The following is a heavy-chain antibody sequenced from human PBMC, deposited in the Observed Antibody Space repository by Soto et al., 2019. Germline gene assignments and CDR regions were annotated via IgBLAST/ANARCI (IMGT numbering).Heavy chain of an antibody. Sequence: QVQLQQSGPGLVKPSQTLSLTCAISGDSVSSNSAAWNWIRQSPSRGLEWLGRTYYRSKWYNDYAGSVKSRITLNPDTSKTQFPLQLNSVTPEDTAVYYCARVHSSRWYDYYYSGMAVWGQGTTVPVSS. D-gene: IGHD6-13*01. V-gene: IGHV6-1*01. CDR2: TYYRSKWYN. J-gene: IGHJ6*02. CDR1: GDSVSSNSAA. CDR3: ARVHSSRWYDYYYSGMAV.